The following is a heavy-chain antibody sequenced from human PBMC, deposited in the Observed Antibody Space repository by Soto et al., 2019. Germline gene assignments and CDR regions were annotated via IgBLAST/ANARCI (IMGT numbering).Heavy chain of an antibody. V-gene: IGHV3-48*02. Sequence: GGSLRLSCAASGFTFSTFSMNWVRQAPGKGLQWVSYISPSSATINYADSVKGRFTIPRDNAKNSLFLQMASLRDEDTAVYYCARNLGPWLDPWGQGTLVTVSS. CDR1: GFTFSTFS. CDR2: ISPSSATI. J-gene: IGHJ5*02. CDR3: ARNLGPWLDP.